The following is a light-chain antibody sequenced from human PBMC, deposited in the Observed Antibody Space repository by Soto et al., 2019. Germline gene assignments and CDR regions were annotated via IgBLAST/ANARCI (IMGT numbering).Light chain of an antibody. V-gene: IGLV1-44*01. J-gene: IGLJ1*01. CDR2: YNN. CDR3: AVWDDTLKRYV. CDR1: NSNIASNT. Sequence: QSVLTQPPSASETPGQTVSISCSGSNSNIASNTVNCYQHLPGTAPKLLIYYNNHTPSGAPDRFPGSKSATSTSLCNSALQSEDEGDYYCAVWDDTLKRYVFGTGTKVTV.